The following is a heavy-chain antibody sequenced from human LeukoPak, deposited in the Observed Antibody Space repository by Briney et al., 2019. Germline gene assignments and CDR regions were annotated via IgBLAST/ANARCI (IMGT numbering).Heavy chain of an antibody. CDR3: ARDGVRRYCSGGSCYLSLDY. V-gene: IGHV1-69*05. CDR2: IIPIFGTA. D-gene: IGHD2-15*01. J-gene: IGHJ4*02. CDR1: GGTFSSYA. Sequence: SVKVSCKASGGTFSSYAISRVRQAPGQGLEWMGGIIPIFGTANYAQKLQGRVTITTDESTSTAYMELSSLRSEDTAVYYCARDGVRRYCSGGSCYLSLDYWGQGTLVTVSS.